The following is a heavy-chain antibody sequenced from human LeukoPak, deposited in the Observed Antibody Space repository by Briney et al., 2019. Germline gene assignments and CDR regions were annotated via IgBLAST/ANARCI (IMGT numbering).Heavy chain of an antibody. D-gene: IGHD1-7*01. CDR1: GFTFSSYA. CDR3: AKVSITMNSMDV. CDR2: ISGSGGST. Sequence: PGGSLRLSCAASGFTFSSYAMSWVRQAPGEGLECISGISGSGGSTYYADSVKGRFTISRDNAKNSLYLEMNSLRAEDTAVYYCAKVSITMNSMDVWGQGTTVTVSS. J-gene: IGHJ6*02. V-gene: IGHV3-23*01.